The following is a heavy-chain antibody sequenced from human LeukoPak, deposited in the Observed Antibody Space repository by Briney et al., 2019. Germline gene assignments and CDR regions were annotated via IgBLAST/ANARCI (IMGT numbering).Heavy chain of an antibody. CDR2: ITDSVGDT. CDR3: AKVFVSLGPTRGYSFDY. Sequence: GGSLRLSCAASGFTFSSYAMHWVRQAPGKGLEWVSAITDSVGDTYYANSVQGRFTISRDNSRNTLYLQMNSLRAEDTAIYYCAKVFVSLGPTRGYSFDYWGQGSLVTVSS. CDR1: GFTFSSYA. D-gene: IGHD3-16*01. J-gene: IGHJ4*02. V-gene: IGHV3-23*01.